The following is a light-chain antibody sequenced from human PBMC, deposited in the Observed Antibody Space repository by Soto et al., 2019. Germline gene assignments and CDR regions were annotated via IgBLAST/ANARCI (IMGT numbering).Light chain of an antibody. CDR1: SSDVGGYNY. J-gene: IGLJ3*02. CDR2: DVS. V-gene: IGLV2-11*01. Sequence: QSALTQPRSVSGSPGQSVTISCTGTSSDVGGYNYVSWYQQHPGKAPKLIIYDVSKRPSGVPDRFSGSKSGNTASLTISGLQAEDEADYYCCSYAGSYNLWVFGGGTKLTVL. CDR3: CSYAGSYNLWV.